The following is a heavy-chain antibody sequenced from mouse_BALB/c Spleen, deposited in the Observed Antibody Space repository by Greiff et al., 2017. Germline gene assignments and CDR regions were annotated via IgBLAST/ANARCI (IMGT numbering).Heavy chain of an antibody. CDR2: IWSGGST. J-gene: IGHJ4*01. CDR1: GFSLTSYG. D-gene: IGHD4-1*01. CDR3: AKKTGYAMDY. Sequence: VQVVESGPGLVQPSQSLSITCTVSGFSLTSYGVHWVRQSPGKGLEWLGVIWSGGSTDYNAAFISRLSISKDNSKSQVFFKMNSLQANDTAIYYCAKKTGYAMDYWGQGTSVTVSS. V-gene: IGHV2-2*02.